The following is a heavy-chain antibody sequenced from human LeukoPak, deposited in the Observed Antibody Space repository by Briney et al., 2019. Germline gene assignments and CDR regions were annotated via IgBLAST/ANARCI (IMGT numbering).Heavy chain of an antibody. D-gene: IGHD3-10*01. V-gene: IGHV1-2*02. CDR3: ATGLWFGKYLDV. CDR2: INPNSGGT. J-gene: IGHJ6*04. CDR1: GYTFTGYY. Sequence: ASVKVSCKASGYTFTGYYMHWVRQAPGQGLEWMGWINPNSGGTNYAQKFQGRVTMTRGTSISTAYMELSRLRSDDTAVYYCATGLWFGKYLDVWGKGTTVTISS.